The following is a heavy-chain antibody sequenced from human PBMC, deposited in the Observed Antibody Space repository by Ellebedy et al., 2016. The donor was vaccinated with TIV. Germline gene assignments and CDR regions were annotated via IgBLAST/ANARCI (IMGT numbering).Heavy chain of an antibody. CDR2: ISSDGIIV. D-gene: IGHD6-6*01. Sequence: GESLKISCAASGFTFRSYSMNWVRQAPGKGLEWISHISSDGIIVYNEDSVRGRFTISRDNAKNSVYLQMNSLRDEDTAMYYCAKDYEQLTTDYWGQGTLVTVSS. CDR3: AKDYEQLTTDY. CDR1: GFTFRSYS. J-gene: IGHJ4*02. V-gene: IGHV3-48*02.